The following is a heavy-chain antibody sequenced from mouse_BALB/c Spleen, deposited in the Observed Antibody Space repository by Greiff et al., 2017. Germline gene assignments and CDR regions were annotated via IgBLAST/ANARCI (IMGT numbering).Heavy chain of an antibody. V-gene: IGHV1-87*01. CDR1: GYTFTSYW. CDR2: IYPGDGDT. CDR3: ARDYGSSYWYFDV. Sequence: VNLVESGAELARPGASVKLSCKASGYTFTSYWMQWVKQRPGQGLEWIGAIYPGDGDTRYTQKFKGKATLTADKSSSTAYMQLSSLASEDSAVYYCARDYGSSYWYFDVWGAGTTVTVSS. D-gene: IGHD1-1*01. J-gene: IGHJ1*01.